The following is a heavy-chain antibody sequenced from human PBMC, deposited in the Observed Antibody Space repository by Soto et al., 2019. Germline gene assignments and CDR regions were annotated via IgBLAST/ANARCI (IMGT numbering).Heavy chain of an antibody. CDR1: GGSISSGGYY. Sequence: SETLSLTCTVSGGSISSGGYYWSWIRQHPGKGLEWIGYIYYSGSTYYNPSLKSRVTISVDTSKNQFSLKLSSVTAADTAVYYCARAAPHYDILTGYWGNWFDPWGQGTLVTVSS. V-gene: IGHV4-31*03. CDR3: ARAAPHYDILTGYWGNWFDP. D-gene: IGHD3-9*01. CDR2: IYYSGST. J-gene: IGHJ5*02.